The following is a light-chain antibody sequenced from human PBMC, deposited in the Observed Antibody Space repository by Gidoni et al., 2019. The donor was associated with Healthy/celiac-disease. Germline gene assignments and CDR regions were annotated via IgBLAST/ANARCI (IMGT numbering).Light chain of an antibody. CDR3: NSRDSSGNHLGVV. CDR1: SLRSYY. CDR2: VKN. J-gene: IGLJ2*01. V-gene: IGLV3-19*01. Sequence: SAELTQDSAVSVALGKTVRITCHGDSLRSYYAIWYQQKPGQAPVLVIYVKNNRPSGIPDRFSGSNSGNTASLTITGAQAEDEADYYCNSRDSSGNHLGVVFGGGTKLTVL.